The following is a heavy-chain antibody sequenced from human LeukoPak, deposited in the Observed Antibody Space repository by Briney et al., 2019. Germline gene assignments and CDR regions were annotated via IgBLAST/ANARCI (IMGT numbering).Heavy chain of an antibody. CDR2: ISYDGSNK. CDR1: GFTFSSYG. D-gene: IGHD3-22*01. J-gene: IGHJ4*02. V-gene: IGHV3-30*03. CDR3: AIMHGYYDGSGFWVQ. Sequence: PGRSLRLSCAASGFTFSSYGMHWVRQAPGKGLEWVAVISYDGSNKYYADSVKGRFTISRDNSKNTLYLQMNSLRAEDTGVYYCAIMHGYYDGSGFWVQWGQGTLVTVSS.